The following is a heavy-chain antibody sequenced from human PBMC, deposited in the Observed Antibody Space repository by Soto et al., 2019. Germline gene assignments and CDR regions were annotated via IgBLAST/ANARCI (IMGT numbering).Heavy chain of an antibody. CDR2: IKQDGSEK. V-gene: IGHV3-7*01. Sequence: GGSLRLSCAASGFTFSSYWMSWVRQAPGKGLEWVANIKQDGSEKYYVDSVKGRFTISRDNAKNSLYLQMNGLRAEDTAVYYCARGSNYGRYYYYGMDVWGQGTTVTSP. CDR3: ARGSNYGRYYYYGMDV. J-gene: IGHJ6*02. D-gene: IGHD4-4*01. CDR1: GFTFSSYW.